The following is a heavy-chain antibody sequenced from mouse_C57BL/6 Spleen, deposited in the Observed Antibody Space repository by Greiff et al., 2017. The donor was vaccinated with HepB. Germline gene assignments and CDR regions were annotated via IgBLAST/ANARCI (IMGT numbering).Heavy chain of an antibody. CDR3: ARGWDYAMDY. J-gene: IGHJ4*01. Sequence: EVNVVESGGGLVKPGGSLKLSCAASGFTFSDYGMHWVRQAPEKGLEWVAYISSGSSTIYYADTVKGRFTISRDNAKNTLFLQMTSLRSEDTAMYYCARGWDYAMDYWGQGTSVTVSS. V-gene: IGHV5-17*01. D-gene: IGHD1-1*02. CDR1: GFTFSDYG. CDR2: ISSGSSTI.